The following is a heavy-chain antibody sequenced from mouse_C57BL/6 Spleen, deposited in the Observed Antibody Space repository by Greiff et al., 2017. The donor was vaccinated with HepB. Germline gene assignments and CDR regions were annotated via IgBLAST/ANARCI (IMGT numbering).Heavy chain of an antibody. D-gene: IGHD2-13*01. CDR1: GFTFSDYG. CDR2: ISSGSSTI. V-gene: IGHV5-17*01. J-gene: IGHJ2*01. Sequence: EVKLVESGGGLVKPGGSLKLSCAASGFTFSDYGMHWVRQAPEKGLEWVAYISSGSSTIYYADTVKGRFTIARDKAKNTLFLQMTSLRSEDTAMYYCARSRVNFDYWGQGTTLTVSS. CDR3: ARSRVNFDY.